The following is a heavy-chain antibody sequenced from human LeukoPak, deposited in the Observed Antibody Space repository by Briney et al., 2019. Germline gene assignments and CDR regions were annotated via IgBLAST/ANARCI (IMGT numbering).Heavy chain of an antibody. D-gene: IGHD6-19*01. CDR1: GFTVSSNY. CDR3: ATSYSSGLAVY. Sequence: GGSLRLSCATSGFTVSSNYMTWVRQVPGKGLEWVSVIYSGGSTSYADSVKGRFTIPRDNSKNTLYLQMNSLRAEDTAVYYCATSYSSGLAVYWGQGTLVTVSS. CDR2: IYSGGST. J-gene: IGHJ4*02. V-gene: IGHV3-66*01.